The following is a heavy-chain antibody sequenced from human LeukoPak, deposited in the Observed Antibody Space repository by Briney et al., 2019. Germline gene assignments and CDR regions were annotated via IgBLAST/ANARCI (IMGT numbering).Heavy chain of an antibody. CDR3: AKAHTWGRKNSFDY. CDR1: GFTFSSYG. J-gene: IGHJ4*02. V-gene: IGHV3-23*01. CDR2: ISGSGGST. Sequence: PGGSLRLSCAASGFTFSSYGMSWVRQAPGKGLEWVSAISGSGGSTYYADSVKGRFTISRDNFKNTLYLQMNSLRAEDTAVYYCAKAHTWGRKNSFDYWGQGTLVTVSS. D-gene: IGHD3-16*01.